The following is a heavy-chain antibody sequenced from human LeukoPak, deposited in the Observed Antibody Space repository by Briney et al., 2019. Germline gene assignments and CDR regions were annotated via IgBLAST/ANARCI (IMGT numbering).Heavy chain of an antibody. D-gene: IGHD3-3*01. V-gene: IGHV3-9*01. CDR2: ISWNSGSI. Sequence: GGSLGLSCAASGFTFDDYAMHWVRQAPGKGLEWVSGISWNSGSIGYADSVKGRFTISRDNSKNTLYLQMNSLRAEDTAVYYCANSRYYDFWSGYCDFDYWGQGTLVTVSS. CDR1: GFTFDDYA. J-gene: IGHJ4*02. CDR3: ANSRYYDFWSGYCDFDY.